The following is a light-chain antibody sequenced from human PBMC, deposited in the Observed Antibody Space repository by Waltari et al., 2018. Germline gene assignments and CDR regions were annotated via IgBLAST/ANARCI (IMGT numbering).Light chain of an antibody. V-gene: IGLV2-23*02. CDR2: EVT. J-gene: IGLJ2*01. CDR3: CSYTASDVV. CDR1: SSDVGSYNL. Sequence: QSALTQPASVSGSPGQSITIPCTGTSSDVGSYNLVSWYQQHPGKAPKLIIYEVTKRPSGVSNRFSGSNSGNTASLTISGLQAEDEGDYYCCSYTASDVVFGGGTKLTVL.